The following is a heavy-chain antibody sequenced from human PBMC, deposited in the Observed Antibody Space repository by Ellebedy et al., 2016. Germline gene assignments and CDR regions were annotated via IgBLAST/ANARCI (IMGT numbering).Heavy chain of an antibody. Sequence: GESLKISCAASGFTFSSYAMSWVRQAPGKGLEWVSAISGSGSSTYYADSVRGRFTISRDNSKNTLYLQMNSLRAEDTAVYYCAKDAKYDNSAYFDYWGQGTLVTVSS. J-gene: IGHJ4*02. CDR2: ISGSGSST. CDR1: GFTFSSYA. D-gene: IGHD3-22*01. CDR3: AKDAKYDNSAYFDY. V-gene: IGHV3-23*01.